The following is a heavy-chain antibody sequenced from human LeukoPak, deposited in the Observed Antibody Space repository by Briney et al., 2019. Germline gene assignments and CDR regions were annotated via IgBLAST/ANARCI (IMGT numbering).Heavy chain of an antibody. Sequence: GGSLRLSCAASGFTFSSSGMHWVRQAPGKGLEWVAVISYDGSKKYYADSVKGRFTISRDNSKNTLYLQMNSLRVEDAAVYYCARGSNCGTLPGDWGQGTLVTVSS. CDR1: GFTFSSSG. CDR2: ISYDGSKK. V-gene: IGHV3-30*03. CDR3: ARGSNCGTLPGD. J-gene: IGHJ4*02. D-gene: IGHD2-21*01.